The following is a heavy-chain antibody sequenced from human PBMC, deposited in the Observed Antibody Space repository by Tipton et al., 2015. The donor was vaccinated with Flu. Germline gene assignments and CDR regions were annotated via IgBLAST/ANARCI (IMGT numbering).Heavy chain of an antibody. CDR2: IYYSGST. V-gene: IGHV4-30-4*01. J-gene: IGHJ6*02. D-gene: IGHD6-13*01. CDR3: ARAGELLSSSWYYYYYGMDV. CDR1: GGSISSGDYY. Sequence: TLSLTCTVSGGSISSGDYYWSWIRQPPGKGLEWTGYIYYSGSTYYNPSLKSRVTISVDTSKNQFSLKLSSVTAADTAVYYCARAGELLSSSWYYYYYGMDVWGQGTTVTVSS.